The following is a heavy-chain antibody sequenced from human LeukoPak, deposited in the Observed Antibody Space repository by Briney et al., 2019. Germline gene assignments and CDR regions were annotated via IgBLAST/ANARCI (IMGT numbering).Heavy chain of an antibody. J-gene: IGHJ4*02. V-gene: IGHV3-21*01. Sequence: GGSLRLSCAASGFTFSSYTMNWVRQAPGKGLEWVSSISSSNTYIYYADSVKGRFTISRDNAKNSLFLQMNSLRAEDTAVYYCATTLFCSSTSCPKTDYWGQGPLVTVSS. CDR3: ATTLFCSSTSCPKTDY. D-gene: IGHD2-2*01. CDR2: ISSSNTYI. CDR1: GFTFSSYT.